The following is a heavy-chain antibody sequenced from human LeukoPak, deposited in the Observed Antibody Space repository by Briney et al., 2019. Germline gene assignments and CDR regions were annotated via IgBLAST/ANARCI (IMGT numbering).Heavy chain of an antibody. J-gene: IGHJ4*02. V-gene: IGHV3-23*01. CDR3: ASRLIVGSSGSDY. Sequence: GGSLRLSCAASGFTFSSYAMSWVRQAPGKGLEWVSAISGSGGSTYCADSVKGRFTISRDNSKNTLYLQMNSLRAEDTAVYYCASRLIVGSSGSDYWGQGTLATVSS. CDR1: GFTFSSYA. D-gene: IGHD2-21*01. CDR2: ISGSGGST.